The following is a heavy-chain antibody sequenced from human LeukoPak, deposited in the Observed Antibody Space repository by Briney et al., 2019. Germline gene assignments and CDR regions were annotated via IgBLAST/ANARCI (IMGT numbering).Heavy chain of an antibody. CDR2: VFHSGST. D-gene: IGHD3-10*01. CDR1: GGSLNTNTW. J-gene: IGHJ4*02. Sequence: SETLSLTCTVSGGSLNTNTWWSWVRQPPGKGLEWTGEVFHSGSTNYNPSLESRLSISMDKSNNRFSLKLSSVTAADTAVYYCARRLGHYYDSGTSVTAVIYFDCWGQGTLVTVSS. V-gene: IGHV4-4*02. CDR3: ARRLGHYYDSGTSVTAVIYFDC.